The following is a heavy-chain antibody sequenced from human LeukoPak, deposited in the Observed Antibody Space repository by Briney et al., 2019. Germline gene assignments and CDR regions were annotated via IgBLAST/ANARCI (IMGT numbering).Heavy chain of an antibody. CDR3: ARNINNFWSGYLDYMDV. V-gene: IGHV3-7*01. CDR1: GFTFSSHW. D-gene: IGHD3-3*01. CDR2: IKQDGSEK. J-gene: IGHJ6*03. Sequence: PGGSLRLSCAASGFTFSSHWMNWVRQAPGKGLEWVAKIKQDGSEKYYADSVKGRFTISRDNAKNSLYLQLNSLRAEDTAVCYCARNINNFWSGYLDYMDVWGKGTTVTVSS.